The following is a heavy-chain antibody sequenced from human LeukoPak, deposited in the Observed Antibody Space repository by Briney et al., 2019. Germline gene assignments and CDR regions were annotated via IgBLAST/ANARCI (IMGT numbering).Heavy chain of an antibody. D-gene: IGHD6-13*01. CDR3: ARELMVGLIAAAGGEGDYYGMDV. CDR2: MNPNSGNT. J-gene: IGHJ6*02. CDR1: GYTFTSYD. Sequence: GASVKVSCKASGYTFTSYDINWVRQATGQGLEWMGWMNPNSGNTGYAQKFQGRVTMTRNTSISTAYMELSSLRSEDTAVYYCARELMVGLIAAAGGEGDYYGMDVWGQGTTVTVSS. V-gene: IGHV1-8*01.